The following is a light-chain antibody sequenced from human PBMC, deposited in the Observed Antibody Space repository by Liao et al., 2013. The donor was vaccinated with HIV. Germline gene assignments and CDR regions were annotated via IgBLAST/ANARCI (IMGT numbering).Light chain of an antibody. CDR1: KLGEKY. Sequence: SYELTQPPSVSVSPGQRASITCSGDKLGEKYASWYQQKPGQSPVLVIYQDTKRPSGIAERFSGSNSGNTATLTISGVQAEDEADYYCQSTDRSATYEVFGGGTKLSVL. CDR2: QDT. V-gene: IGLV3-1*01. CDR3: QSTDRSATYEV. J-gene: IGLJ3*02.